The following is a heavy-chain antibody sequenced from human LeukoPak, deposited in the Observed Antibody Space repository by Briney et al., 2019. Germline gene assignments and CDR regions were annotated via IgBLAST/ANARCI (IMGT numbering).Heavy chain of an antibody. J-gene: IGHJ4*02. V-gene: IGHV7-4-1*02. Sequence: ASVKVSCKASGYIFTKYSMNWVRRAPGQGLEWMGWISTNTGNPTYAQGFTGRFVFSLDTSVSTAYLQISSLKAEDTAVYYCARELVGATTSGGYWGQGTLVTVSS. D-gene: IGHD1-26*01. CDR3: ARELVGATTSGGY. CDR2: ISTNTGNP. CDR1: GYIFTKYS.